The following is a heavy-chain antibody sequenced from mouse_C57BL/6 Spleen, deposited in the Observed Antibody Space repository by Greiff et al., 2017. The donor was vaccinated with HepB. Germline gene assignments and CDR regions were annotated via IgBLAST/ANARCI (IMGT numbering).Heavy chain of an antibody. J-gene: IGHJ4*01. CDR2: IDPSDSYT. D-gene: IGHD6-1*01. Sequence: QVQLQQPGAELVMPGASVKLSCKASGYTFTSYWMHWVKQRPGQGLEWIGEIDPSDSYTNYNQKFKGKSTLTVDKSSSTAYMQFSSLTSEDSAVYYCARSTGDYYAMDYWGQGTSVTVSS. CDR1: GYTFTSYW. CDR3: ARSTGDYYAMDY. V-gene: IGHV1-69*01.